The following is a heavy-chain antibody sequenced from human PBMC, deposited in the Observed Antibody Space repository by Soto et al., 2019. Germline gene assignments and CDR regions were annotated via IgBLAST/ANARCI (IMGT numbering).Heavy chain of an antibody. J-gene: IGHJ4*02. CDR3: ARHNPSDTPSY. CDR2: VYYSGTT. D-gene: IGHD1-26*01. CDR1: GGSISSSSYY. V-gene: IGHV4-39*01. Sequence: SETLSLTCSLSGGSISSSSYYWAWIRQPPGKGLEWIGSVYYSGTTYYNPSLKSRVTISVDTSKNQFSLKLSSVTAADTAVYYCARHNPSDTPSYWGQGTLVTVSS.